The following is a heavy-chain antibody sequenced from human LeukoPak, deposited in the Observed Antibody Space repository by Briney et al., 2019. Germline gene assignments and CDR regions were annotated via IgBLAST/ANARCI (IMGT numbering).Heavy chain of an antibody. CDR3: ARVIRAAPGKGYFDY. V-gene: IGHV3-23*01. Sequence: GGSLRLSCATSGFIFSTYALSWVRQAPGKGLEWASSISGSGGSTYHADSVKGRFTISRDSSKNTLYLQMNSLRAEDTAVYYCARVIRAAPGKGYFDYWGQGTLVTVSS. CDR2: ISGSGGST. CDR1: GFIFSTYA. J-gene: IGHJ4*02. D-gene: IGHD6-13*01.